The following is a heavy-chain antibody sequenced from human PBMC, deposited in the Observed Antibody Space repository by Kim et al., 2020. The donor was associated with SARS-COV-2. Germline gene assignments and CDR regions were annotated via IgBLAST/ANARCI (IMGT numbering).Heavy chain of an antibody. CDR3: ARGAEGYSSSWYTPPRFFDY. D-gene: IGHD6-13*01. V-gene: IGHV3-11*06. J-gene: IGHJ4*02. Sequence: RFTISRDNAKNSLYLQMNSLSAEDTAVYYCARGAEGYSSSWYTPPRFFDYWGQGTLVTVSS.